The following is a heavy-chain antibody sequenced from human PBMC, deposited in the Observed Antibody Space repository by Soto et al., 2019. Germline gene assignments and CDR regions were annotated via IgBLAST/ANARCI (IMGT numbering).Heavy chain of an antibody. Sequence: EVQLVESGGGLVKPGGSLRLSCAASGFTFSNAWMNWVRQAPGKGLEWVGRIKSKTDGGKTDYAAPVKGRFTISRDDSKNTLYLQMNSLKSEDTAVYYCTTEVYYDSSGFSAWGQGTLVTVSS. CDR2: IKSKTDGGKT. J-gene: IGHJ5*02. V-gene: IGHV3-15*07. D-gene: IGHD3-22*01. CDR3: TTEVYYDSSGFSA. CDR1: GFTFSNAW.